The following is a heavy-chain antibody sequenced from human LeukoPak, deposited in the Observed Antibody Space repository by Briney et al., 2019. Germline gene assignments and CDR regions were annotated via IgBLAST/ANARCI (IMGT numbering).Heavy chain of an antibody. D-gene: IGHD3-10*01. CDR2: INVVNGAI. J-gene: IGHJ6*02. Sequence: GGSLRLSCATSGFTLRYYQMNWVRQAPGKGLEWVSYINVVNGAIYYADSVKGRFTISGDIATNSVYLQMNSLRAEGTALYYCVRDGNRGYDMDVWGQGTAVTVSS. CDR1: GFTLRYYQ. CDR3: VRDGNRGYDMDV. V-gene: IGHV3-48*01.